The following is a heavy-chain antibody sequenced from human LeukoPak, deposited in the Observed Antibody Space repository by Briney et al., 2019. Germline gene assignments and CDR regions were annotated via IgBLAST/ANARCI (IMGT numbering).Heavy chain of an antibody. CDR3: AKGNTAMVTHYYFDY. V-gene: IGHV3-30*18. CDR1: GFTFSSYG. CDR2: ISYDGSNK. J-gene: IGHJ4*02. D-gene: IGHD5-18*01. Sequence: GRSLRLSCAASGFTFSSYGMHWVRQAPGKGLEWVAVISYDGSNKYYADSVKGRFTISRDNSKNTLYPQMNSLRAEDTAVYYCAKGNTAMVTHYYFDYWGQGTLVTVSS.